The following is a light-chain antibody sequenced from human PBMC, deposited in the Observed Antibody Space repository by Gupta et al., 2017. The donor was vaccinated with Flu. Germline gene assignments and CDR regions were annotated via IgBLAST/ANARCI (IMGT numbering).Light chain of an antibody. CDR3: QQYKSYSPWT. J-gene: IGKJ1*01. Sequence: DIQMTQSPSTLSASVGDRVTITCRASQTISDWLAWYQQKPGKAPKLLISRASSLQSGVPSRFSGSGSGTQFALTINSLQPDDFATYYCQQYKSYSPWTFGQGTKVEVK. V-gene: IGKV1-5*03. CDR1: QTISDW. CDR2: RAS.